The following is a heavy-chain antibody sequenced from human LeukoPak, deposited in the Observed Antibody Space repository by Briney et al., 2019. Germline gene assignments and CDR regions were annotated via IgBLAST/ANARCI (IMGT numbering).Heavy chain of an antibody. CDR2: FDPEDGET. CDR1: GYTLTELS. Sequence: ASVKVSCKVSGYTLTELSMHWVRQAPGKGLEWMGGFDPEDGETIYAQKFRGRVTMTEDTSTSTAYMELRSLRSDDTAVYYCARGSMAVAGGYWGQGTLVTVSS. V-gene: IGHV1-24*01. D-gene: IGHD6-19*01. CDR3: ARGSMAVAGGY. J-gene: IGHJ4*02.